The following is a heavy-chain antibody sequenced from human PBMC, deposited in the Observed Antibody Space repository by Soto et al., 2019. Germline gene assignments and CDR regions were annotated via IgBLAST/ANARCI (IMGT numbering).Heavy chain of an antibody. J-gene: IGHJ4*02. D-gene: IGHD2-2*01. CDR1: GGTFSSYT. V-gene: IGHV1-69*02. CDR2: IIPILGIA. Sequence: PGPSVKVSCKASGGTFSSYTISWVRQAPGQGLEWMGRIIPILGIANYAQKFQGRVTITADKSTSTAYMELSSLRSEDTAVYYCARLVSSGPAARRYYFDYWGQGTLVTVSS. CDR3: ARLVSSGPAARRYYFDY.